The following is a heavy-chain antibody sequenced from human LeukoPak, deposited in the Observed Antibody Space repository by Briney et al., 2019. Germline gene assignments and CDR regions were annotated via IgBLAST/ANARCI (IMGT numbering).Heavy chain of an antibody. J-gene: IGHJ6*03. CDR3: ARDQSGCSGGSCYKGASYYYYMDV. V-gene: IGHV4-4*07. Sequence: SETLSLTCTVSGGSISSYYWSWNRQPAGKGLEWIGRIYTSGSTNYNPSLKSRITMSVDTSKNQFSLKLSSVTAADTAVYYCARDQSGCSGGSCYKGASYYYYMDVWGKGTTVTVSS. CDR1: GGSISSYY. CDR2: IYTSGST. D-gene: IGHD2-15*01.